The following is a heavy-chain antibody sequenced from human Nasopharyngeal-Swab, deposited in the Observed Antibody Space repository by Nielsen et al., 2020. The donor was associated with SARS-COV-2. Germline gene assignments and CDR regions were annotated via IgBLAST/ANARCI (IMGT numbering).Heavy chain of an antibody. Sequence: ASVKVSCNASGYTFTSYGISWVRQAPGQGLEWMGWSSAYNGNTNYAPKSQGRVTMTTDTSTSTGYMELRSLRSDDTAVYYCARGGFTGTLLFDYWGQGALVTVSS. J-gene: IGHJ4*02. V-gene: IGHV1-18*01. CDR3: ARGGFTGTLLFDY. CDR1: GYTFTSYG. D-gene: IGHD1-7*01. CDR2: SSAYNGNT.